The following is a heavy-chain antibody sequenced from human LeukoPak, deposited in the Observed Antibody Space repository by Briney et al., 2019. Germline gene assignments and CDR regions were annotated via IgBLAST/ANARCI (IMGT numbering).Heavy chain of an antibody. CDR3: AIPVVVTATPHAFDI. J-gene: IGHJ3*02. D-gene: IGHD2-21*02. V-gene: IGHV4-59*05. CDR2: IYYSGST. CDR1: GFTFSTYA. Sequence: GSLRLSCAASGFTFSTYAMSWVRQAPGKGLEWIGSIYYSGSTYYNPSLKSRVAISVDTSKNQLSLKLSSVTAADTAVYYCAIPVVVTATPHAFDIWGQGTMVTVSS.